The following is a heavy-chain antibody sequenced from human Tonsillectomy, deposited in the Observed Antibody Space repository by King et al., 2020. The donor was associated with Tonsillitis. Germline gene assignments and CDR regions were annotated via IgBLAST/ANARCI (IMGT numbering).Heavy chain of an antibody. CDR2: IKSDGSST. V-gene: IGHV3-74*01. D-gene: IGHD1/OR15-1a*01. CDR1: GFTFSSYW. CDR3: TRVRTVGFDAFDI. J-gene: IGHJ3*02. Sequence: VQLVESGGGLVQPGGSLRLSCAASGFTFSSYWMHWVRHAPGKGLVWVSRIKSDGSSTSYADSVKGRVTIARDNAKNTLYLQMNSLRAEDTAVYFCTRVRTVGFDAFDIWGQGTMVTVSS.